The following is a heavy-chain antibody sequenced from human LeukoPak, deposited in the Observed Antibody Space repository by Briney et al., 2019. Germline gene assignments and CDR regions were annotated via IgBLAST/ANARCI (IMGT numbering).Heavy chain of an antibody. Sequence: KPSETLSLTCTVSGGSISSYYWSWIRQPPGKGLEWIGYIYYSGSTNYNPSLKSRVTISVDTSKNQFSLKLSSVTAADTAVYYCARGQNWVDAFDIWGQGTMVTVSS. CDR2: IYYSGST. D-gene: IGHD2/OR15-2a*01. J-gene: IGHJ3*02. CDR3: ARGQNWVDAFDI. CDR1: GGSISSYY. V-gene: IGHV4-59*12.